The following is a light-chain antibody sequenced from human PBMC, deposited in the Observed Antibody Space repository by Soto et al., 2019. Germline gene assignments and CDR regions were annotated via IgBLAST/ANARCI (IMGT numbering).Light chain of an antibody. J-gene: IGKJ3*01. V-gene: IGKV1-27*01. CDR3: QKYNSAPFT. CDR2: GAS. Sequence: DIQMTQSPSSLSASVGDRVTITCRASQDISNFLVWFQQKPGQVPNLLIYGASTLQSGVPSRFSGSGSGPDFTLTISILQPEDVATYFCQKYNSAPFTFGPGTIVDIK. CDR1: QDISNF.